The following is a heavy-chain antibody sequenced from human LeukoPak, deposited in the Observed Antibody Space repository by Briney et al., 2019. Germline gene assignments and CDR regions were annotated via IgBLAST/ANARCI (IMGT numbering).Heavy chain of an antibody. CDR1: GFTFSSYW. CDR3: AREYSSGWTSDY. J-gene: IGHJ4*02. V-gene: IGHV3-74*01. D-gene: IGHD6-25*01. Sequence: GGSLRLSCAASGFTFSSYWMNWVRQAPGKGLVWVSRINSDGNYTTYADSVKGRFTISRDNAKNTLSLQMNSLRAEDTAVYYCAREYSSGWTSDYWGQGTLVAVSS. CDR2: INSDGNYT.